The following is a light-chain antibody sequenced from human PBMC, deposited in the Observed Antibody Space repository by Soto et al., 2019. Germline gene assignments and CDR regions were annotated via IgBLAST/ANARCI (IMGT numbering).Light chain of an antibody. V-gene: IGLV1-47*01. CDR1: SPNIGSNY. CDR2: RNN. CDR3: AAWDDSLSAPYV. J-gene: IGLJ1*01. Sequence: QSVRTQPPSASGTPGQRVTISCSGSSPNIGSNYVYWYQQLPGTAPKLLIYRNNQRPSGVPDRFSGSKSGTSASLAISGLRSEDEADYYCAAWDDSLSAPYVFGPGTKVTVL.